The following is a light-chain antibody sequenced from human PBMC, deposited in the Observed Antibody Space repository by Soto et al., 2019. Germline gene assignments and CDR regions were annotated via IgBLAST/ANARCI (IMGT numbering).Light chain of an antibody. V-gene: IGKV1-39*01. CDR2: DAS. Sequence: DTPMTQSPSSLSASVGDRITITCRASQSISTYLTWYQQKPGKAPKLLNYDASNLQSGVPSRFRGSGSGTDFTLTISSLQPEDFATYYCQQSYSLWTFGQGTKVEIK. J-gene: IGKJ1*01. CDR3: QQSYSLWT. CDR1: QSISTY.